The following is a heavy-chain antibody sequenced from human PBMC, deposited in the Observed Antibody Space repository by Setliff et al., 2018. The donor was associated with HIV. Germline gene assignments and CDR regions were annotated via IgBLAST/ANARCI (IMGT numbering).Heavy chain of an antibody. V-gene: IGHV3-23*01. Sequence: GGSLRLSCAASGFTFSSYAMSWVRQAPGKVLEWVSSISGTGADTYYADSVKGRFAISRDNSKNTLYLQMNSLRAEDTAVYYCARDQWGYSYGYYYYYYMDVWGKGTTVTVSS. CDR1: GFTFSSYA. D-gene: IGHD5-18*01. J-gene: IGHJ6*03. CDR2: ISGTGADT. CDR3: ARDQWGYSYGYYYYYYMDV.